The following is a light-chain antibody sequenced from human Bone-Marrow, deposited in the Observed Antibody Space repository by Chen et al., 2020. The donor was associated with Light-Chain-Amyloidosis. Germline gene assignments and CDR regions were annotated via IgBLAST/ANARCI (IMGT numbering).Light chain of an antibody. CDR3: CSLVDTSTSV. CDR1: TTDVGLHNY. Sequence: QSALTQPRSVSGSPGQSITISCTGTTTDVGLHNYVSWYQQFPGKVPKLLICAVLKRPPGVPDSFSGSKSGNTASLTISSLQAEDEADYYGCSLVDTSTSVFGGGTRLTVL. CDR2: AVL. J-gene: IGLJ2*01. V-gene: IGLV2-11*01.